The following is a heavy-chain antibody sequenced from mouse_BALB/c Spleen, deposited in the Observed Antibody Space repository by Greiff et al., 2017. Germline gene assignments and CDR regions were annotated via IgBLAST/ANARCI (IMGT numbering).Heavy chain of an antibody. J-gene: IGHJ2*01. CDR1: GYSITSGYY. D-gene: IGHD1-1*01. CDR2: ISYDGSN. Sequence: EVHLVESGPGLVKPSQSLSLTCSVTGYSITSGYYWNWIRQFPGNKLEWMGYISYDGSNNYNPSLKNRISITRDTSKNQFFLKLNSVTTEDTATYYCASTVVATGFDYWGQGTTLTVSS. V-gene: IGHV3-6*02. CDR3: ASTVVATGFDY.